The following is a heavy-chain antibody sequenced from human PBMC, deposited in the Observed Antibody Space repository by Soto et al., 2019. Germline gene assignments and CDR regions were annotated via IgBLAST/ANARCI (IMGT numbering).Heavy chain of an antibody. CDR1: GGSVSSGSYY. J-gene: IGHJ4*02. D-gene: IGHD4-17*01. V-gene: IGHV4-61*01. CDR3: ARGPHADYADY. CDR2: IYHSGST. Sequence: QVRLQESGPGLVKPSETLSLTCSVSGGSVSSGSYYWTWIRQPPGKLLEWIGNIYHSGSTNYNPALKSRVKISIDTSKNKFSLKLSSVTAADTAVYYCARGPHADYADYWGQGTLVTVSS.